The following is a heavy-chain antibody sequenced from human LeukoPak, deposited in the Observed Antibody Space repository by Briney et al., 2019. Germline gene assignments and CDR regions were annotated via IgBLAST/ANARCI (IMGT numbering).Heavy chain of an antibody. V-gene: IGHV4-39*01. CDR2: ISYSGNT. D-gene: IGHD2-15*01. CDR1: GGSIISSDYH. Sequence: SETLSLTCTASGGSIISSDYHWGWVRQPPGKGLEWIGTISYSGNTDYNPSLRSRVTISVDTSNNQFSLRLGSVTAADTAVYHCARHCCSGPAKRVFDIWGQGTMVTVSS. J-gene: IGHJ3*02. CDR3: ARHCCSGPAKRVFDI.